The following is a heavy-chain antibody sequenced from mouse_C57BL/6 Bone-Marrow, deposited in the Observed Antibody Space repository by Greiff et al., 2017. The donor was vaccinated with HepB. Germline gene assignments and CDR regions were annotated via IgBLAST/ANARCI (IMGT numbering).Heavy chain of an antibody. V-gene: IGHV2-6*01. J-gene: IGHJ4*01. Sequence: QVQLKESGPGLVAPSQSLSITCTVSGFSLTSYGVDWVRQSPGKGLEWLGVIWGVGSTNYNSALKSRLSISKDNSKSQVFLKMNSLQTDDTAMYYCALYEYGGYYAMDYWGQGTSVTVSS. CDR2: IWGVGST. CDR1: GFSLTSYG. CDR3: ALYEYGGYYAMDY. D-gene: IGHD2-4*01.